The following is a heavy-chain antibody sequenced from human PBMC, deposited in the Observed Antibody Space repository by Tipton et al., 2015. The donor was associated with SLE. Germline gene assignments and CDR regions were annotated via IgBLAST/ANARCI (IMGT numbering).Heavy chain of an antibody. CDR1: GFTFSSYS. D-gene: IGHD4-11*01. V-gene: IGHV3-21*03. CDR2: ISSSSSYI. CDR3: ARGPVTTLYNWFDP. Sequence: SLRLSCAASGFTFSSYSMNWVRQALGKGLEWVSSISSSSSYIYYADSVKGRFTISRDNAKNSLYLQMNSLRAEDTAVYYCARGPVTTLYNWFDPWGQGTLVTVSS. J-gene: IGHJ5*02.